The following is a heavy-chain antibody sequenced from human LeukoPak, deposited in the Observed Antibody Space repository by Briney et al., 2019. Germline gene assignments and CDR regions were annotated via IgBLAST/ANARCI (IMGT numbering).Heavy chain of an antibody. CDR3: ARGGYESDY. Sequence: GGSLRLSCAASGFTFSTYNMNRVRQAPGKGLEWVSYISTSSSTIYYADSVRGRFTISRDNAKNSLYLQMNSLRAEDTAVYYCARGGYESDYWGQGTLVTVSS. CDR1: GFTFSTYN. D-gene: IGHD5-12*01. J-gene: IGHJ4*02. CDR2: ISTSSSTI. V-gene: IGHV3-48*04.